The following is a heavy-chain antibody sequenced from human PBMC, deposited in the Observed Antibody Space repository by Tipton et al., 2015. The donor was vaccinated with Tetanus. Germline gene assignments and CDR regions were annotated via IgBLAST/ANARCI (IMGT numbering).Heavy chain of an antibody. V-gene: IGHV3-21*06. CDR2: ISSTTRHT. J-gene: IGHJ4*02. CDR1: GFTFSSYR. CDR3: ASGSSLDY. D-gene: IGHD3-10*01. Sequence: PLRLSCEVSGFTFSSYRMNWVRQAPGKGLEWVSSISSTTRHTDYADSVKGRFTISRDNAKNSVYLQMNSLRVEDTALYYCASGSSLDYWGQGTQVTVSS.